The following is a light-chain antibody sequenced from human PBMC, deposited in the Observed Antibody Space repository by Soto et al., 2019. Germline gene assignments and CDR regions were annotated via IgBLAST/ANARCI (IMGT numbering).Light chain of an antibody. J-gene: IGKJ2*01. CDR2: GAS. Sequence: EIVMTQSPATLSVSPGERATLSCRASQSVSSNLAWYQQKPGQAPRLLIYGASTRATGIPARFSGSGSGTEFTLSISSLQSEAFAVYYCQQYNNWPYTFGQATKLEIK. V-gene: IGKV3-15*01. CDR1: QSVSSN. CDR3: QQYNNWPYT.